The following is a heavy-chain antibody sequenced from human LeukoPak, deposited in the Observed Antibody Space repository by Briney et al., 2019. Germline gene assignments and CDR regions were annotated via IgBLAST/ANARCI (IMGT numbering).Heavy chain of an antibody. CDR1: GSTFSDHY. CDR2: IRNKARGYTK. V-gene: IGHV3-72*01. D-gene: IGHD3-22*01. Sequence: GGSLRLSCVASGSTFSDHYMDWVRQAPGKGLEWVARIRNKARGYTKDYAASAKGRFTISRDDSEGSFYLQMNSLQTEDTAVYYCATETKDSSAYYYFDYWGQGALVTVSS. J-gene: IGHJ4*02. CDR3: ATETKDSSAYYYFDY.